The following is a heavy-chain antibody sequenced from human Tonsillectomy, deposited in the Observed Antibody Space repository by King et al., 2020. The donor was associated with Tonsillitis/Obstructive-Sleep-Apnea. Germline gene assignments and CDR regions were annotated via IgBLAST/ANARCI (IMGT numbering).Heavy chain of an antibody. CDR2: ISYSGST. CDR3: ARTTPPYYYYHMDV. Sequence: QVQLQESGPGLVKPSQSLSLTCSVSGGSISSGEYFWSWIRQHPGQGLEWIGYISYSGSTYYNPSLKSRVTISGDTSNNQFSLQLRSVTVADTAVYFCARTTPPYYYYHMDVWGKGTRVTVSS. D-gene: IGHD1-1*01. J-gene: IGHJ6*03. CDR1: GGSISSGEYF. V-gene: IGHV4-31*03.